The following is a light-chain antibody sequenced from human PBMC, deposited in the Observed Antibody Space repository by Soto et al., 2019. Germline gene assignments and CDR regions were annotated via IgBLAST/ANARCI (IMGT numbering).Light chain of an antibody. CDR1: TSNIGSNF. CDR2: DND. V-gene: IGLV1-51*01. J-gene: IGLJ2*01. Sequence: QSVLTQPPSVSAAPGQMVTISCSGXTSNIGSNFVSWYQHLPGTAPKLLIYDNDKRPSGIPGRFSGSKSGASASLGITGLQSGDEADYYCGTWDSSLSAVVFGGGTKLTVL. CDR3: GTWDSSLSAVV.